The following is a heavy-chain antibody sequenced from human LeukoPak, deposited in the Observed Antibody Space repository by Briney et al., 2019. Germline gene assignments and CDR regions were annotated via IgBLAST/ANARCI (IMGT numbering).Heavy chain of an antibody. D-gene: IGHD3-3*01. Sequence: PSETLSLTCAVYGGSFSGYYWSWIRQPPGKGLEWIGEINHGGSTNYNPSLKSRVTISVDTSKNQFSLKLSSVTAADTAVYYCARVKIKGGITIFKEYHYMDVWGKGTTVTVSS. CDR2: INHGGST. CDR3: ARVKIKGGITIFKEYHYMDV. J-gene: IGHJ6*03. CDR1: GGSFSGYY. V-gene: IGHV4-34*01.